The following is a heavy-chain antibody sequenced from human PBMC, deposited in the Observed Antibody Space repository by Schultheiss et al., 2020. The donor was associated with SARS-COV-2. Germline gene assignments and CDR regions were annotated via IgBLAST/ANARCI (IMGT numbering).Heavy chain of an antibody. V-gene: IGHV1-46*01. CDR2: INPSGGST. CDR1: GYTFTSYY. D-gene: IGHD6-13*01. Sequence: ASVKVSCKASGYTFTSYYMHWVRQAPGQGLEWMGIINPSGGSTSYAQKFQGWVTMTRDTSISTAYMELSRLRSEDTAVYYCARGSSSHYYYYGMDVWGQGTTVTVSS. CDR3: ARGSSSHYYYYGMDV. J-gene: IGHJ6*02.